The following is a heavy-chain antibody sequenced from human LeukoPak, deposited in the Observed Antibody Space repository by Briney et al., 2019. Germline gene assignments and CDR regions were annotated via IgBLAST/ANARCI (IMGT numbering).Heavy chain of an antibody. CDR1: GFTFSDYY. J-gene: IGHJ4*02. CDR2: ISSSGSTI. Sequence: GGSLRLSCAASGFTFSDYYMSWIRQAPGKGLEWVSYISSSGSTIYYADSVKGRFTISRDNAKNSLYLQMNSLRAEDTAVYYCARDLSLVTIFGGVIDKYFDYWGQGTLVTVSS. D-gene: IGHD3-3*01. CDR3: ARDLSLVTIFGGVIDKYFDY. V-gene: IGHV3-11*04.